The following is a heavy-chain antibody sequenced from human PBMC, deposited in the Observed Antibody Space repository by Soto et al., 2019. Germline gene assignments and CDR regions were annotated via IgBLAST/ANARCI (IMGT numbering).Heavy chain of an antibody. Sequence: QVQLVQSGAEVKKPGASVKVSCKASGYTFTSYGISWVRQAPGQGLEWMGRISPYNGNTNYAQKLQGRVTMTTDTSTSTAYMELRSLRSDDTAVYYCARDRGYNWSYGWFDPWGQGTLVTVSS. CDR2: ISPYNGNT. J-gene: IGHJ5*02. CDR1: GYTFTSYG. CDR3: ARDRGYNWSYGWFDP. D-gene: IGHD1-7*01. V-gene: IGHV1-18*01.